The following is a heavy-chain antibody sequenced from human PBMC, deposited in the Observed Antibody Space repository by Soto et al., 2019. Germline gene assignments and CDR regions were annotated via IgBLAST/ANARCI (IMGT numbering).Heavy chain of an antibody. CDR1: GLSVSNNH. D-gene: IGHD1-1*01. CDR2: IHGGGSA. J-gene: IGHJ4*02. CDR3: AGRLTTAASLDY. V-gene: IGHV3-53*01. Sequence: PGGSLRLSCAASGLSVSNNHMTWVRQAPGKGLEWVSLIHGGGSAYYADSVKGRFTISRDNSKNTLYLQMDSLRAEDTAIYYCAGRLTTAASLDYWGQGT.